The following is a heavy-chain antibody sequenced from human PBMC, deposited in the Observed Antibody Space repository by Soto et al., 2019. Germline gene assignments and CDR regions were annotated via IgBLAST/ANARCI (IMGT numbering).Heavy chain of an antibody. V-gene: IGHV3-74*01. D-gene: IGHD1-1*01. CDR3: ARYNLNSY. Sequence: EVQLVESGGGSVQPGGSLRLSCAASGFTFSSYWMHWVRQPPGKGLVWVSRINSDGSSTNYADSVKGRFTISRDNAKNTLYLQISSLSAEDTAVYYCARYNLNSYWGQGTLVTVSS. CDR2: INSDGSST. J-gene: IGHJ4*02. CDR1: GFTFSSYW.